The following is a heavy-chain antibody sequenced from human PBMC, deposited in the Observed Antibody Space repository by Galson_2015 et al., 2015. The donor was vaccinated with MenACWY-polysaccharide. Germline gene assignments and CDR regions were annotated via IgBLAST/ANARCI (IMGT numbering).Heavy chain of an antibody. Sequence: SLRLSCAAAGFSFSSYAMSWVRQAPGKGLEWVSAITGSGGATYYVDSVKGRFTISRDNSKNTLYLQMNRLRVEDTAVYYCAKRARVVAAAWYGMDVWGQGTTVTVSS. J-gene: IGHJ6*02. CDR1: GFSFSSYA. CDR3: AKRARVVAAAWYGMDV. D-gene: IGHD2-15*01. CDR2: ITGSGGAT. V-gene: IGHV3-23*01.